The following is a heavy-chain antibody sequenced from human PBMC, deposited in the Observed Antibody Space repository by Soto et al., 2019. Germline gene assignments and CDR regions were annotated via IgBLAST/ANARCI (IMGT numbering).Heavy chain of an antibody. V-gene: IGHV3-21*01. J-gene: IGHJ4*02. CDR1: GFTFSSYS. D-gene: IGHD3-10*01. CDR2: ISSSSSYI. CDR3: ARDQRGVRGGNLDY. Sequence: EVQLVESGGGLVKPGGSLRLSCAASGFTFSSYSMNWVRQAPGKGLEWVSSISSSSSYIYYADSVKGRFTISRDNAKDSLYLQMDSLRGEDPAVYYCARDQRGVRGGNLDYWGQGTLVTVSS.